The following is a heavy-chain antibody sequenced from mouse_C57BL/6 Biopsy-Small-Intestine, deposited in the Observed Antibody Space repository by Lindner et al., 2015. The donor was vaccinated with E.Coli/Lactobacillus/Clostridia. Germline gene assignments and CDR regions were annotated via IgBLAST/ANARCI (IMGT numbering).Heavy chain of an antibody. CDR3: TRDWVS. V-gene: IGHV1-9*01. Sequence: VQLQESGAELIRPGTSVKVSCKASGYAFTNNLIEWVKQRPGHGLEWIGEILPGSGGTNYNEKFKGKATFTADTSSNTAYMQLSSLTTEDSAIYYCTRDWVSWGQGTLVTVSA. CDR1: GYAFTNNL. D-gene: IGHD4-1*01. J-gene: IGHJ3*01. CDR2: ILPGSGGT.